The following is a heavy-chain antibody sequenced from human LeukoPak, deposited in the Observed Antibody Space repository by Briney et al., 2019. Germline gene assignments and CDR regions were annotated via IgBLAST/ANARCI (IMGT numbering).Heavy chain of an antibody. CDR1: GGSFSGYY. CDR2: INHSGST. Sequence: SETLSLTCAVYGGSFSGYYWSWIRQPPGKGLEWIGEINHSGSTNYNPSLKSRVTISVDTSKNQFSLKLGSVTAADTAVYYCARSGRYFDWFPLDYWGQGTLVTVSS. CDR3: ARSGRYFDWFPLDY. V-gene: IGHV4-34*01. J-gene: IGHJ4*02. D-gene: IGHD3-9*01.